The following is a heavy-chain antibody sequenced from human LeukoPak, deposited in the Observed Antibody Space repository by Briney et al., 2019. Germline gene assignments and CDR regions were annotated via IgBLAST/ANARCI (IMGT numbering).Heavy chain of an antibody. CDR3: ARDHGVVVGGLGRYYYYMDV. J-gene: IGHJ6*03. CDR1: GYTFTSYG. Sequence: ASVKVSCKASGYTFTSYGISWVRRAPGQGLEWMGWISAYNGNTNYAQKLQGRVTMTTDTSTSTAYMELRSLRSDDTAVYYCARDHGVVVGGLGRYYYYMDVWGKGTTVTVSS. V-gene: IGHV1-18*01. CDR2: ISAYNGNT. D-gene: IGHD2-2*01.